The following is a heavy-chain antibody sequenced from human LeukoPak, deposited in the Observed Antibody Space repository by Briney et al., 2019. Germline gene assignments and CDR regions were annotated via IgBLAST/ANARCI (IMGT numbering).Heavy chain of an antibody. J-gene: IGHJ6*03. CDR1: GYTFTSYA. CDR2: INAGNGNT. V-gene: IGHV1-3*01. Sequence: ASVKVSCKASGYTFTSYAMHWVRQAPGQRLEWMGWINAGNGNTKYSQKFQGRVTITRDTSASTAYMGLSSLRSEDTAVYYCARAAPSTLDITISLPGYYYYMDVWGKGTTVTVSS. CDR3: ARAAPSTLDITISLPGYYYYMDV. D-gene: IGHD3-3*01.